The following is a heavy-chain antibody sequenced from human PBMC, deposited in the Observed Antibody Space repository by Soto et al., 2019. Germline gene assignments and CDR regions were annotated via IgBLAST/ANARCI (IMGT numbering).Heavy chain of an antibody. CDR1: GGSVSSGSYY. J-gene: IGHJ4*02. Sequence: PSETLSLTCTVSGGSVSSGSYYWSWIRQPPGKGLEWIGYIYYSGSTNYNPSLKSRVTISVDTSKNQFSLKLSSVTAADTAVYYCARDSIVVAHFDYWGQGPLVTVSS. V-gene: IGHV4-61*01. CDR3: ARDSIVVAHFDY. D-gene: IGHD3-22*01. CDR2: IYYSGST.